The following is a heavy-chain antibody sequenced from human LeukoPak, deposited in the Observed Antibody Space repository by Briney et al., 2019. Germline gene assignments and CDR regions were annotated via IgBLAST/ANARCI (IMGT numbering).Heavy chain of an antibody. Sequence: SETLSLTCTVSGGSISSYYWGWIRQPPGKGLEWIGYIYHSGSTNYNPSLKSRVTISVDTSKNQFSLKLSSVTAADTAVYYCARLGGDGYNFGPLDYWGQGTLVTVSS. CDR3: ARLGGDGYNFGPLDY. V-gene: IGHV4-59*08. CDR2: IYHSGST. J-gene: IGHJ4*02. D-gene: IGHD5-24*01. CDR1: GGSISSYY.